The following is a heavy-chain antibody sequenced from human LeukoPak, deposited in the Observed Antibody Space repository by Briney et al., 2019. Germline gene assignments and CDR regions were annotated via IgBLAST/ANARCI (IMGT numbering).Heavy chain of an antibody. CDR1: GGSISSGSYY. V-gene: IGHV4-39*07. J-gene: IGHJ4*02. D-gene: IGHD1-26*01. CDR3: ARDLQTWEPQRDY. CDR2: IYYSGST. Sequence: SETLSLTCTVSGGSISSGSYYWGWIRQPPGKGLEWIGSIYYSGSTYYNPSLKSRVTISVDTSKNQFSLKLSSVTAADTAVYYCARDLQTWEPQRDYWGQGTLVTVSS.